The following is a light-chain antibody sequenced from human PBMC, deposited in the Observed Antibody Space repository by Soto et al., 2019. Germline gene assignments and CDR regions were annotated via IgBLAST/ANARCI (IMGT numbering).Light chain of an antibody. V-gene: IGKV3-11*01. CDR1: QNISSY. CDR2: DVS. Sequence: ILLTQSPATLSLSPGNRATLSCRASQNISSYLIWYQQKPGQSPRVLIYDVSNRATGLPTRFSGSGSGTDFTLTISSLEPEDFAVYYCQQRSNWPRTFGQGTKVDIK. CDR3: QQRSNWPRT. J-gene: IGKJ1*01.